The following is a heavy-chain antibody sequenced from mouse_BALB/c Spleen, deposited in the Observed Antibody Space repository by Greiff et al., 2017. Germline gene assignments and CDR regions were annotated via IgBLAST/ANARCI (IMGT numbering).Heavy chain of an antibody. CDR3: GKGNYLSAWFAY. J-gene: IGHJ3*01. D-gene: IGHD2-1*01. Sequence: VQLQQSGAELMKPGASVKIYCKASGYSFTGYFMNWVKQSHGKSLEWIGRINPYNGDTFYNQKFKGKATLTVDKSSSTAHMELLSLTSEDSAVYYCGKGNYLSAWFAYWGQGTLVTVSA. V-gene: IGHV1-37*01. CDR2: INPYNGDT. CDR1: GYSFTGYF.